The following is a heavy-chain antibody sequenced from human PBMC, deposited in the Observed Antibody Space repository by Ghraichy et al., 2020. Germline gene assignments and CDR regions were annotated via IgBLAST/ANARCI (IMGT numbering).Heavy chain of an antibody. CDR3: TRGRAGEPFDF. CDR2: IYYSGST. D-gene: IGHD1-26*01. V-gene: IGHV4-59*01. Sequence: SETPSLTCTVSGGSISSYYWTWIRQPPGKGLEWIGYIYYSGSTNYSPSLKSRVTISVDTSKNQVSLKLSSVTAADTAVYYCTRGRAGEPFDFWGQGTLVTVSS. CDR1: GGSISSYY. J-gene: IGHJ4*02.